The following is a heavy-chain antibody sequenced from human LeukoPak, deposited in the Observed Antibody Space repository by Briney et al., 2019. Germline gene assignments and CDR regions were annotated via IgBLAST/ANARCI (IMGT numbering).Heavy chain of an antibody. CDR1: GGSFSGYY. Sequence: SETLSLTCAVYGGSFSGYYWSWIRQPPGKGLEWIGEIIHSGSTNYNPSLKSRVTISVDTSKNQFSLKLSSVTAADTAVYYCARGPRNYYGSGSYYIRHFDYWGQGTLVTVSS. CDR3: ARGPRNYYGSGSYYIRHFDY. CDR2: IIHSGST. J-gene: IGHJ4*02. D-gene: IGHD3-10*01. V-gene: IGHV4-34*01.